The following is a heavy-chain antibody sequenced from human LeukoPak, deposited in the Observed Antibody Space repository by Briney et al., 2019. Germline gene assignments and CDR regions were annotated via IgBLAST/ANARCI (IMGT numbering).Heavy chain of an antibody. J-gene: IGHJ4*02. CDR1: GFTFSNYS. CDR3: ARDLRSMADY. D-gene: IGHD6-6*01. V-gene: IGHV3-21*01. CDR2: ISSSGSYI. Sequence: GGSLRLSCAASGFTFSNYSMHWVRQAPGKGLEWVSCISSSGSYIYYADSVKGRFTISRDNAKNSLYLQMNSLGAEDTAVYYCARDLRSMADYWGQGTLVIVSS.